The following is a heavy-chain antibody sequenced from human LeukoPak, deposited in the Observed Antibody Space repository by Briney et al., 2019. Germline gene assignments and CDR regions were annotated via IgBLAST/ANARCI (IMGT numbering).Heavy chain of an antibody. V-gene: IGHV3-21*01. CDR2: NSSSSSYI. D-gene: IGHD5-18*01. Sequence: GGSLRLSCAASGLTFSSYSMNWVRQAPGKGLEWVSSNSSSSSYIYYADSVKGRFTMSRDNSKNSVYLQMDSLRVEDTAMYYCAKDVDTVMDWANDAFDVWGQGTMVIVSS. J-gene: IGHJ3*01. CDR3: AKDVDTVMDWANDAFDV. CDR1: GLTFSSYS.